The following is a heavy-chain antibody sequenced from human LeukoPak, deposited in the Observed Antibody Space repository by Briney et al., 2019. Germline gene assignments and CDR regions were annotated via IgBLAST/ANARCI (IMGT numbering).Heavy chain of an antibody. V-gene: IGHV5-10-1*01. Sequence: GESLKISCKGFGYNFTSYWISWVRQMPGKGLEWMGRVDPSDSYINYSPCFQGHVTISADKSITTAYLQWSSLKASDTAMYYCARLRDGSIDYWGQGTLVTVSS. CDR2: VDPSDSYI. CDR1: GYNFTSYW. CDR3: ARLRDGSIDY. J-gene: IGHJ4*02.